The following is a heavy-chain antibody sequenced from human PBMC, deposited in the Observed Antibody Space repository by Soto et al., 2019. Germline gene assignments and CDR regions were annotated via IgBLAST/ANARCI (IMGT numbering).Heavy chain of an antibody. CDR2: IYWNDAK. Sequence: QITLKESGPTLVKPTQPLTLTCTFSGFSLSTSGEGVGWIRQPPGKALDWLALIYWNDAKRYSPSLTSRLTITKDAANNQVVLTITNLDPVDTATYYCAHMGMVGIVGVVIRNWFEPWGQGTLVTVSS. J-gene: IGHJ5*02. V-gene: IGHV2-5*01. D-gene: IGHD3-3*01. CDR1: GFSLSTSGEG. CDR3: AHMGMVGIVGVVIRNWFEP.